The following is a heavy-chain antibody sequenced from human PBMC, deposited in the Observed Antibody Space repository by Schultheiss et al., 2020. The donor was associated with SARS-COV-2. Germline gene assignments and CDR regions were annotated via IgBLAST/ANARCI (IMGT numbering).Heavy chain of an antibody. CDR2: ISGSGGST. CDR3: ARDPLWYSSSWYTGGDFDY. J-gene: IGHJ4*02. V-gene: IGHV3-23*01. CDR1: GFTFSSYA. D-gene: IGHD6-13*01. Sequence: GESLKISCAASGFTFSSYAMSWVRQAPGKGLEWVSAISGSGGSTYYADSRKGRFTISRDNSKNTLHLQMNSLRAEDTAVYYCARDPLWYSSSWYTGGDFDYWGQGTLVTVSS.